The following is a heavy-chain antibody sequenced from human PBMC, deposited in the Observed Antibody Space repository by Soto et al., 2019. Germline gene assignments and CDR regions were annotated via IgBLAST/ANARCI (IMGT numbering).Heavy chain of an antibody. J-gene: IGHJ6*04. D-gene: IGHD1-1*01. CDR3: ARDVQVVDYSCYGKDV. CDR1: GDSVSSNSAA. CDR2: TYYRSKWYN. Sequence: SQTLSLTCGISGDSVSSNSAAWNWIRQSPSRGLEWLGRTYYRSKWYNDYAVSVKSRITINPDTSKNQFSLQLNSVTPEDTAVYYCARDVQVVDYSCYGKDVWGKGTTDSLSS. V-gene: IGHV6-1*01.